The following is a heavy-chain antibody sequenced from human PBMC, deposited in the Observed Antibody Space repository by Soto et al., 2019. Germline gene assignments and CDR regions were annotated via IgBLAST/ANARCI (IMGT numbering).Heavy chain of an antibody. CDR1: GYYFPNFW. CDR3: ARSPRSSPYFDY. CDR2: IYPGDHET. D-gene: IGHD6-13*01. J-gene: IGHJ4*02. V-gene: IGHV5-51*01. Sequence: PGESLKISCKGSGYYFPNFWIGWVRQLPGKGLEWMGIIYPGDHETRYSPSFHGKVTISADRSINTAYLQWNSLEASDTAFYFCARSPRSSPYFDYRGQGALVTVSS.